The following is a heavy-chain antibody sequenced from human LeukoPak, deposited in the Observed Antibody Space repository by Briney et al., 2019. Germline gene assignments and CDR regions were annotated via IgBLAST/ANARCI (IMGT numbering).Heavy chain of an antibody. Sequence: GGSLRLSCAASGFNFSSYAMHWVRQAPGKGLEWVAVISYDGSNKYYADSVKGRFTISRDNSKNTLYLQMNSLRAEDTAVYYCARDQPRRGVIAAAVYFDYWGQGTLVTVSS. J-gene: IGHJ4*02. D-gene: IGHD6-13*01. CDR3: ARDQPRRGVIAAAVYFDY. CDR1: GFNFSSYA. CDR2: ISYDGSNK. V-gene: IGHV3-30*14.